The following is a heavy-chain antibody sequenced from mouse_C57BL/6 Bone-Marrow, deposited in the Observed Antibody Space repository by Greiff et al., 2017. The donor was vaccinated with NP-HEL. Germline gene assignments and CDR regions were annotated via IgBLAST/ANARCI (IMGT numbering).Heavy chain of an antibody. CDR1: GYTFTDYN. Sequence: EVKLVESGPELVKPGASVKIPCKASGYTFTDYNMDWVKQSHGKSLEWIGDINPNNGGTIYNQKFKGKATLTVDKSSSTAYMELRSLTSEDTAVYYCARGDGYWRFAYWGQGTLVTVSA. V-gene: IGHV1-18*01. J-gene: IGHJ3*01. CDR3: ARGDGYWRFAY. D-gene: IGHD2-3*01. CDR2: INPNNGGT.